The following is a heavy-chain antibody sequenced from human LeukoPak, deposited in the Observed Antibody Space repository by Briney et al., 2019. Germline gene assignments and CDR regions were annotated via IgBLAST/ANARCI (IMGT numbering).Heavy chain of an antibody. CDR1: GFTFSSYG. CDR3: AREDWGIGSRL. V-gene: IGHV3-33*01. Sequence: PGRSLRLSCAASGFTFSSYGMHWVRQAPGKGLEWVAVIWYDGSNKYYADSVKGRFTISRDNSKNTLYLQMNSLRAEDTAVYYCAREDWGIGSRLWGQGTLVTVSS. D-gene: IGHD7-27*01. J-gene: IGHJ4*02. CDR2: IWYDGSNK.